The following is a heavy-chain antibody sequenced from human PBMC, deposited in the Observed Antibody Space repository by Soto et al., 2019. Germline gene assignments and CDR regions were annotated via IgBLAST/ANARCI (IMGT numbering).Heavy chain of an antibody. J-gene: IGHJ4*02. Sequence: QVQLQESGPGLVKPSGTLSLTCTVSGGSISSGDWWSWVRQSPGKGLEWIGEISQGGSANYNPSLKSRVTLSIDMSQSQVSLRLSSVTAADTAVCYCARDTWRKKFDQWGQGTLVTVSS. D-gene: IGHD3-3*01. CDR3: ARDTWRKKFDQ. CDR2: ISQGGSA. V-gene: IGHV4-4*02. CDR1: GGSISSGDW.